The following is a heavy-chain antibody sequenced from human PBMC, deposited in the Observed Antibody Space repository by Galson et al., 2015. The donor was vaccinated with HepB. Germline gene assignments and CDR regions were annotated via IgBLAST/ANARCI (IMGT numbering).Heavy chain of an antibody. Sequence: CAISGDSVSSNNAAWNWIRQSPSRGLEWLGRTYYRSKWYNDYAVSVRGRITLNPDTSKNQFSLHLNSVTPEDTAVYYCARGAPLSSGSYPFDYWGQGTLVTVSS. CDR2: TYYRSKWYN. D-gene: IGHD1-26*01. V-gene: IGHV6-1*01. CDR3: ARGAPLSSGSYPFDY. CDR1: GDSVSSNNAA. J-gene: IGHJ4*02.